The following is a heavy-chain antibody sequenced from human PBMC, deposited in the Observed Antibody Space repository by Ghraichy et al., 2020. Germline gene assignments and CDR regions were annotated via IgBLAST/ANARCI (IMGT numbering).Heavy chain of an antibody. CDR1: GFTISDAW. V-gene: IGHV3-15*01. J-gene: IGHJ6*02. Sequence: LTCAASGFTISDAWMSWVRQAPGKGLEWVGRIKSKTDEGTTDYAAPVKGRFTISRDDSKNTVFLQMNSLKIEDTAVYCCTSDIGVVQGAMLFYAMDVWGQGTTVTVSS. CDR3: TSDIGVVQGAMLFYAMDV. CDR2: IKSKTDEGTT. D-gene: IGHD2-2*01.